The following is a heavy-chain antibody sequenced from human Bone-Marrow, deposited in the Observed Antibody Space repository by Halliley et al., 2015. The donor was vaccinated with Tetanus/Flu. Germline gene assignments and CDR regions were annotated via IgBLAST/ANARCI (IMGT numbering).Heavy chain of an antibody. CDR1: GYSFANFW. V-gene: IGHV5-51*01. CDR3: ARHTGPFLSSLST. CDR2: IDPSDSDT. Sequence: QLVQSGAEVKKTGESLKISCKGSGYSFANFWIGWVRQKPGKGLEWMGIIDPSDSDTRYSPSFQGQVTISADKSISTTYLQWSSLKASDTAMYYCARHTGPFLSSLSTWGQGTLVTVFS. D-gene: IGHD2-15*01. J-gene: IGHJ5*02.